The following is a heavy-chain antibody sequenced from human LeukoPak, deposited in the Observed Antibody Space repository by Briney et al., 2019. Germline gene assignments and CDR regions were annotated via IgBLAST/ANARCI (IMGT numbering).Heavy chain of an antibody. Sequence: PGGSLRLSCAASGFTFRKHGMNWVRQAPGKGLEWVSTISGSGGSTNHADSVKGRFTISRDDSKNTLYLQMNSLRAEDTAVYYCAKSGLNRFDYWGQGTLVTVSS. CDR3: AKSGLNRFDY. CDR1: GFTFRKHG. J-gene: IGHJ4*02. CDR2: ISGSGGST. D-gene: IGHD2-15*01. V-gene: IGHV3-23*01.